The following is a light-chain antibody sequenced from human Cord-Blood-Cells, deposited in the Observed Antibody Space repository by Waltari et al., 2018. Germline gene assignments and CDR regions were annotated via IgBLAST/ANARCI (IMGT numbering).Light chain of an antibody. Sequence: DIQMTQSPSSLSASVGDRVTITCRASQSISSYLNWYQQKPGKAPKLLIYAASSLQSGVASRFSGSGSGTDFTLTISSLQPEDIATYYCQQSYSTPPLTFGGGTKVEIK. CDR1: QSISSY. CDR3: QQSYSTPPLT. CDR2: AAS. V-gene: IGKV1-39*01. J-gene: IGKJ4*01.